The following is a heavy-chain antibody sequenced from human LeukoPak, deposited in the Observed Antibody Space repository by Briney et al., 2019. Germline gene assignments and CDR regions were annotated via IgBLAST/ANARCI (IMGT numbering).Heavy chain of an antibody. CDR1: GYSISSGYY. J-gene: IGHJ4*02. V-gene: IGHV4-38-2*01. CDR3: ARLATVTTFSY. D-gene: IGHD4-17*01. Sequence: SETLSLTCAVSGYSISSGYYWGWIRPPPGTGLGWIGSIYHSGSTYYNPSLKSRVTISVDTSKNQFSLKLSSVTAADTAVYHCARLATVTTFSYWGQGTLVTVSS. CDR2: IYHSGST.